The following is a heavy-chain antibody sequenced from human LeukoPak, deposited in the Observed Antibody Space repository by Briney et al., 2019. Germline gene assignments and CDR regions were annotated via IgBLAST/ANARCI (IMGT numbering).Heavy chain of an antibody. CDR2: IYPGDSDT. CDR3: ARASIAAALLGWFDP. CDR1: GYSFTSYW. J-gene: IGHJ5*02. V-gene: IGHV5-51*01. D-gene: IGHD6-13*01. Sequence: GESLKISCKGSGYSFTSYWIGWVRQMPGKGLEWMGIIYPGDSDTRYSPSFQGQVTISADKSISTACLQWSSLKASDTAMYYCARASIAAALLGWFDPWGQGTLVTVSS.